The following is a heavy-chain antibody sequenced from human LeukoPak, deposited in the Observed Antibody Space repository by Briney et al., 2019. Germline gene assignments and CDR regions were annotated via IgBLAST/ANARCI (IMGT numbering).Heavy chain of an antibody. V-gene: IGHV4-59*12. CDR2: IHYSGST. CDR1: GGSISSFY. J-gene: IGHJ4*02. Sequence: SETLSLTCTVSGGSISSFYWTWIRQPPGKGLEWLGYIHYSGSTTYNPSLKSRVTMSIDTSKKEFTLKLTSVTAADTAVYYCARDQYFDFWSSTATPYYFDYWGQGTLVTVSS. CDR3: ARDQYFDFWSSTATPYYFDY. D-gene: IGHD3-3*01.